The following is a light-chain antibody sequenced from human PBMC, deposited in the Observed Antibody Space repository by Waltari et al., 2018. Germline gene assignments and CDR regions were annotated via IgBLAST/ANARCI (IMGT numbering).Light chain of an antibody. CDR2: DAS. V-gene: IGKV3-11*01. CDR1: QTVRSY. CDR3: QQRSNWPYT. J-gene: IGKJ2*01. Sequence: SRRARQTVRSYLAWYPQRPCQTPRLLIFDASSSATGISAKFSGSGSGTDFTLTVSNLEPEDFAVYYCQQRSNWPYTFGQGTRVEIK.